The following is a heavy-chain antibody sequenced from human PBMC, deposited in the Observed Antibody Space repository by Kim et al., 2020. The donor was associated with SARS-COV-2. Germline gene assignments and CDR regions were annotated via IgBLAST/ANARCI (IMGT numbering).Heavy chain of an antibody. CDR1: GFTFSSYS. CDR2: ISSSSSYI. D-gene: IGHD2-15*01. Sequence: GGSLRLSCAASGFTFSSYSMNWVRQAPGKGLEWVSSISSSSSYIYYADSVKGRFTISRDNAKNSLYLQMNSLRAEDTAVYYCARDGEDCSGGSCYSWSDYWGQGTLVTVSS. V-gene: IGHV3-21*01. J-gene: IGHJ4*02. CDR3: ARDGEDCSGGSCYSWSDY.